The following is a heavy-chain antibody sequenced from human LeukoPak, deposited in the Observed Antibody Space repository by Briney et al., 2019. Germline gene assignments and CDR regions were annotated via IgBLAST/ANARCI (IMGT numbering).Heavy chain of an antibody. J-gene: IGHJ5*02. Sequence: GASVKVSCKASGYSFSDYYIHWLRQAPGQGLEWMGWINPDSGGTNNAQSFQGRVTMTRDTSITTVYMELSRLRSDDTAVFYCTREARAGNWFDPWGQGTPVIVSS. CDR3: TREARAGNWFDP. D-gene: IGHD5-12*01. CDR2: INPDSGGT. CDR1: GYSFSDYY. V-gene: IGHV1-2*02.